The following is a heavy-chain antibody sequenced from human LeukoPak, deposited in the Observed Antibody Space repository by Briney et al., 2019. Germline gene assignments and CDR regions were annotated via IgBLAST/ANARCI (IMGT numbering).Heavy chain of an antibody. CDR3: ARVRSGYYISRDLTFDP. Sequence: PSETLSLTCAVSGGSISSSNWWSWVRQPPGKGLEWIGEIYHSGSTNYNPSLKSRVTISVDKSKNQFSLKLSSVTAADTAVYYCARVRSGYYISRDLTFDPWGQGTLVTVSS. V-gene: IGHV4-4*02. D-gene: IGHD3-3*01. J-gene: IGHJ5*02. CDR1: GGSISSSNW. CDR2: IYHSGST.